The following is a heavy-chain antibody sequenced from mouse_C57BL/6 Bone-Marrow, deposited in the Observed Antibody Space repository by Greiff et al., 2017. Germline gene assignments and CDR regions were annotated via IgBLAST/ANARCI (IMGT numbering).Heavy chain of an antibody. CDR2: IDPYDSYT. CDR1: GYTFTSYW. CDR3: ARARSTSFDWFDY. V-gene: IGHV1-69*01. J-gene: IGHJ3*01. Sequence: QVQLQQPGAELVKPGASVKLSCKASGYTFTSYWMHWVKQRPGQGLEWIGVIDPYDSYTNYNQKFKSKSTLTVDKSSSTAYMQLSSRTAEDAAVYYCARARSTSFDWFDYWGQGTFVTVSA. D-gene: IGHD5-1*01.